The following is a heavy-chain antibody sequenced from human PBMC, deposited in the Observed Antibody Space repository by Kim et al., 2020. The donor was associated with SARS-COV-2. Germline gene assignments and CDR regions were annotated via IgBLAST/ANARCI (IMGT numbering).Heavy chain of an antibody. CDR1: GFTFSSYS. J-gene: IGHJ4*02. V-gene: IGHV3-21*01. D-gene: IGHD3-22*01. CDR2: ISSSSSYI. Sequence: GGSLRLSCAASGFTFSSYSMNWVRQAPGKGLEWVSSISSSSSYIYYADSVKGRFTISRDNAKNSLYLQMNSLRAEDTAGYYCARVDDSSGYYYPHPFDYWGQGTLVTVSS. CDR3: ARVDDSSGYYYPHPFDY.